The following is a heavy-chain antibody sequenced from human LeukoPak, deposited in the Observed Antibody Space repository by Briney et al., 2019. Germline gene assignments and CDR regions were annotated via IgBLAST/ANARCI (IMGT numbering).Heavy chain of an antibody. V-gene: IGHV1-69*05. CDR2: IIPIFGTA. CDR1: GGTFSSHA. J-gene: IGHJ4*02. D-gene: IGHD5-18*01. Sequence: ASVKVSCKASGGTFSSHAISWVRQAPGQGLEWMGRIIPIFGTANYAQKFQGRVTITTDESTSTAYMELSSLRSEDTAVYYCATEGGYSYGLWGQGTLVTVSS. CDR3: ATEGGYSYGL.